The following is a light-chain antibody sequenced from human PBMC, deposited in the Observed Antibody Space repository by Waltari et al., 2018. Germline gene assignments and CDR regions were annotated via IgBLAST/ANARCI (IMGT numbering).Light chain of an antibody. CDR1: KVGYKY. Sequence: SYELTQPPSVSVSPGQTARLTCSGEKVGYKYVCWYHQKPGQPPVLVIFQDNKRPSGIPERFSGSNSGNTATLTISGTQAVDEADYYCQAWDSSIVVFGGGTKLTVL. V-gene: IGLV3-1*01. CDR2: QDN. J-gene: IGLJ2*01. CDR3: QAWDSSIVV.